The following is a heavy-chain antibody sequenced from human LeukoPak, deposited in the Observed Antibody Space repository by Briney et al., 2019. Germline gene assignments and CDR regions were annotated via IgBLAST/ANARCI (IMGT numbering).Heavy chain of an antibody. CDR1: GYTFTGYY. V-gene: IGHV1-2*02. CDR2: INPNSGGT. CDR3: ASGCSSTSCYEYYFDY. Sequence: ASVKVSCKASGYTFTGYYMHWVRQAPGQGLEWMGWINPNSGGTQYAQKCQGRVTMTRDTSISTAYMELSRLRSDDTAVYYCASGCSSTSCYEYYFDYWGQGTLVTVSS. J-gene: IGHJ4*02. D-gene: IGHD2-2*01.